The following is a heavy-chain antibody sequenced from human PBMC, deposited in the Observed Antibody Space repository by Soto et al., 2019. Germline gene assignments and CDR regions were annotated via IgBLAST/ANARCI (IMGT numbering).Heavy chain of an antibody. CDR3: AREVYDFFSWGESAFDI. CDR2: MNPNSGNT. D-gene: IGHD3-3*01. V-gene: IGHV1-8*01. CDR1: GYTFTSYD. J-gene: IGHJ3*02. Sequence: QVQLVQSGAEVKKTGASVKVSCKASGYTFTSYDINWVRQATGQGLEWMGWMNPNSGNTGYAQKFQGRVTMTRNTSVSTDYMELSILRSEDTAVYYCAREVYDFFSWGESAFDIWGQGTMVTVSS.